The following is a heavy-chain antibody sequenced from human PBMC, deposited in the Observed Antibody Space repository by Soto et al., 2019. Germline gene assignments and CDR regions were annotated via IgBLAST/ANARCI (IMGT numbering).Heavy chain of an antibody. V-gene: IGHV1-3*01. J-gene: IGHJ6*03. CDR1: GYTFTSYA. CDR2: INAGNGNT. D-gene: IGHD6-6*01. CDR3: ARSIAARNYYYYYYMDV. Sequence: QVQLVQSGAEVKKPGASVKVSCKASGYTFTSYAMHWVRQAPGQRLEWMGWINAGNGNTKYSQKFQGRVTITRDTSASTAYMELSSLRSEDTAVYYCARSIAARNYYYYYYMDVWGKGTTVTVSS.